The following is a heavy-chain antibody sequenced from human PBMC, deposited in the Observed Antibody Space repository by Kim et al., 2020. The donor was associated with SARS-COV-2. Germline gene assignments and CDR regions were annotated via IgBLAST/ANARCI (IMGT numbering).Heavy chain of an antibody. J-gene: IGHJ5*02. V-gene: IGHV4-34*01. CDR2: INHSGST. Sequence: SETLSLTCAVYGGSFSGYYWSWIRQPPGKGLEWIGEINHSGSTNYNPSLKSRVTISVDTSKNQFSLKLSSVTAADTAVYYCARGARSYCSSTSCYQWFDPWGQGTLVTVSS. D-gene: IGHD2-2*01. CDR3: ARGARSYCSSTSCYQWFDP. CDR1: GGSFSGYY.